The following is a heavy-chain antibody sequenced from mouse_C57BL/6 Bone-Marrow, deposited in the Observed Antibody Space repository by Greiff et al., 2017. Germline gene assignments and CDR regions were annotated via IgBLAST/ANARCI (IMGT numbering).Heavy chain of an antibody. J-gene: IGHJ3*01. CDR2: FSGGGGNT. V-gene: IGHV5-9*04. Sequence: EVQLVESGGGLVKPGGSLKLSCAASGFTFSSYTMSWVRQTPEKRLAWVATFSGGGGNTSYPDSVKGRFTISRDNAKNTLYLQMSSLRSEDTAVYYCARSRSGLRWFAYWGQGTLVTVSA. CDR3: ARSRSGLRWFAY. CDR1: GFTFSSYT. D-gene: IGHD2-4*01.